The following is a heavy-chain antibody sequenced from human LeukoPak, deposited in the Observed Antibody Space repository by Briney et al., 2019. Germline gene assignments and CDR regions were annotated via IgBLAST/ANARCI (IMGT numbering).Heavy chain of an antibody. CDR1: GFTFSNYA. CDR2: ITGSGDST. D-gene: IGHD3-10*01. J-gene: IGHJ4*02. V-gene: IGHV3-23*01. Sequence: GGSLRLSCAASGFTFSNYAMSWVRQAPGKGLERVSTITGSGDSTYNADSVKGRFTISRDNSENTLYLQMNSLRAEDTAVYYCAKGGLWYGKNDHGGQGTLVTVS. CDR3: AKGGLWYGKNDH.